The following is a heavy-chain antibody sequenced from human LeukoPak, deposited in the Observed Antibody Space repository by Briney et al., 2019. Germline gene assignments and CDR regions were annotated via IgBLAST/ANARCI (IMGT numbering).Heavy chain of an antibody. D-gene: IGHD3-3*01. CDR2: INPSGGST. V-gene: IGHV1-46*01. CDR1: RYTFTSYY. Sequence: ASVKVSCKASRYTFTSYYMHWVRQAPGQGLEWMGIINPSGGSTSYAQKFQGRVTMTRDTSTSTVYMELSSLRSEDTAVYYCARTARVRFLEWFPFDGMDVWGQGTTVTVSS. J-gene: IGHJ6*02. CDR3: ARTARVRFLEWFPFDGMDV.